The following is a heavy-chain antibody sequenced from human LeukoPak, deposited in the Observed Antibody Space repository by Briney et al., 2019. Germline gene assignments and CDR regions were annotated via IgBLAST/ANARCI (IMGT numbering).Heavy chain of an antibody. CDR3: AKGMDYDSSGYYYPVQYYYYYYGMDV. V-gene: IGHV3-23*01. CDR2: ISGSGGST. Sequence: GGSLRLSCAASGFTFSSYAMSWVRQAPGKGLEWVSAISGSGGSTYYADSVKGRFTISRDNSKNTLYLQMNSLRAEDTAVYYCAKGMDYDSSGYYYPVQYYYYYYGMDVWGQGTTVTVSS. D-gene: IGHD3-22*01. J-gene: IGHJ6*02. CDR1: GFTFSSYA.